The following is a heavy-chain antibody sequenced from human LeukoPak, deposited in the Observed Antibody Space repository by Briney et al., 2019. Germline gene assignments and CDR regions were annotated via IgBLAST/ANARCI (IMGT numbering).Heavy chain of an antibody. Sequence: SGGSLRLSCAASGFTFSSYAMSWVRQAPGKGLEWVSLIYSGGSTYYVDSVKRRFTISRDNSKNTLYLQMNSVRAEDTAVYYCPSIDKGYYYGMDVWGQGTTVTVSS. CDR3: PSIDKGYYYGMDV. CDR2: IYSGGST. V-gene: IGHV3-66*01. CDR1: GFTFSSYA. J-gene: IGHJ6*02.